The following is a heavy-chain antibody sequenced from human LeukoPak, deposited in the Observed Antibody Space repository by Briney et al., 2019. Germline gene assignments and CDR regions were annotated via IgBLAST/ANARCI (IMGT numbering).Heavy chain of an antibody. CDR2: IYHSGST. Sequence: SQTLSLTCAVSGGSISSGGYSWSWIRQPPGKGLEWIGYIYHSGSTYYNPSLKSRVTISVDRSKNQFSLKLSSVTAADTAVYYRARGTMVRGVADAFDIWGQGTMVTVSS. V-gene: IGHV4-30-2*01. D-gene: IGHD3-10*01. CDR3: ARGTMVRGVADAFDI. J-gene: IGHJ3*02. CDR1: GGSISSGGYS.